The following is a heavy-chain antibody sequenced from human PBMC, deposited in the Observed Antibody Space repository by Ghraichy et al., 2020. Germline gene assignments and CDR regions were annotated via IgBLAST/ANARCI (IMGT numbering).Heavy chain of an antibody. J-gene: IGHJ4*02. Sequence: SVKVSCKASGGTFSSYAISWVRQAPGQGLEWMGGIIPILGIANYAQKFQGRVTITADKSTSTAYMELSSLRSEDTAVYYCARESLYGGNSVGPFFDYWGQGTLVTVSS. D-gene: IGHD4-23*01. CDR1: GGTFSSYA. CDR2: IIPILGIA. CDR3: ARESLYGGNSVGPFFDY. V-gene: IGHV1-69*10.